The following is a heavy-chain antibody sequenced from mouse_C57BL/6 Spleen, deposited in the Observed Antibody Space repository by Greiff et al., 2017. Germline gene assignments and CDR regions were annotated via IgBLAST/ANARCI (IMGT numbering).Heavy chain of an antibody. V-gene: IGHV1-69*01. D-gene: IGHD1-1*01. CDR1: GYTFTSYW. CDR3: AAHYYGSSYAPFDY. Sequence: QVQLQQPGAELVMPGASVKLSCKASGYTFTSYWMHWVKQRPGQGLEWIGEIDPSDSYTNYNQKFKGKSPLTVDKSSSTAYMQLSSLTSEDSSVYYCAAHYYGSSYAPFDYWGQGTTLTVSS. CDR2: IDPSDSYT. J-gene: IGHJ2*01.